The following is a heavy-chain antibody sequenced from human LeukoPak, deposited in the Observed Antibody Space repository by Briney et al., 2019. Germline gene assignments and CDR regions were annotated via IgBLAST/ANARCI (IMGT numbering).Heavy chain of an antibody. J-gene: IGHJ4*02. CDR1: GFTFSSYA. V-gene: IGHV3-23*01. D-gene: IGHD1-1*01. CDR3: AKDRNEPGYFDY. CDR2: ISGSGGST. Sequence: PGGSLRLSCAASGFTFSSYAMSWVRQAPGKGLEWVSAISGSGGSTYYADSVKGRFTISRDNSKNTLYLQMNSLRLEDTAMYYCAKDRNEPGYFDYWGLGALVTVSS.